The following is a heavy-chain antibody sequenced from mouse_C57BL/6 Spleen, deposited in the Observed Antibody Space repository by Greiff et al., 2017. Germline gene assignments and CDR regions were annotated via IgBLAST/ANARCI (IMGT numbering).Heavy chain of an antibody. CDR2: IDPENGDT. CDR3: TIECGAGYLYYFDY. Sequence: VQLQQSGAELVRPGASVKLSCTASGFNIKDDYMHWVKQRPEQGLEWIGWIDPENGDTEYASTFQGKATITADTATNTAYLQLSSLTSEDTAVYYCTIECGAGYLYYFDYWGQGTTLTVSS. J-gene: IGHJ2*01. CDR1: GFNIKDDY. V-gene: IGHV14-4*01. D-gene: IGHD2-2*01.